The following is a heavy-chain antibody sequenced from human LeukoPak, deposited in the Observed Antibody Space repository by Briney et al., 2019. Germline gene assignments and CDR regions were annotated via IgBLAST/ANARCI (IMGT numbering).Heavy chain of an antibody. J-gene: IGHJ3*02. CDR2: IIPIFGTA. CDR1: GGAFSSYA. CDR3: ARWCGDCHLSYAFDI. Sequence: EASVKVSCKASGGAFSSYAISWVRQAPGQGLEWMGGIIPIFGTANYAQKFQGRVTITTDESTSTAYMELSSLRSEDTAVYYCARWCGDCHLSYAFDIWGQGTMVTVSS. D-gene: IGHD2-21*02. V-gene: IGHV1-69*05.